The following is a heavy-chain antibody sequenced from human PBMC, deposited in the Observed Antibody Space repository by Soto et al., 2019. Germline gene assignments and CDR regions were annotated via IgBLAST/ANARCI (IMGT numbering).Heavy chain of an antibody. J-gene: IGHJ4*02. CDR3: SRGYYDILTGYYRPLSFDY. V-gene: IGHV1-18*01. D-gene: IGHD3-9*01. CDR1: GCTFTSYG. CDR2: ISAYNGNT. Sequence: ASVKVSCKASGCTFTSYGISWVRQAPGQGLEWMGWISAYNGNTNYAQKLQGRVTMTTDASTSTTYMELKSLRSDDTAVYYCSRGYYDILTGYYRPLSFDYWGQGTLVTVSS.